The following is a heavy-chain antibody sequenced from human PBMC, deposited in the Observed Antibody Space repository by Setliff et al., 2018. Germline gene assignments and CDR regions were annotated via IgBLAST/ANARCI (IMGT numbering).Heavy chain of an antibody. Sequence: SETLSLTCTVSGGSIRNYYWSWVRQSPGKGLEWIGFVHFGGDTNYNPSLKSRVTMSADTSNNQFSLNLRPVTAADTAVYFCARQPSSGAYYNPRPYYFDYWGQGTLVTVSS. CDR2: VHFGGDT. V-gene: IGHV4-59*08. CDR1: GGSIRNYY. D-gene: IGHD3-10*01. J-gene: IGHJ4*02. CDR3: ARQPSSGAYYNPRPYYFDY.